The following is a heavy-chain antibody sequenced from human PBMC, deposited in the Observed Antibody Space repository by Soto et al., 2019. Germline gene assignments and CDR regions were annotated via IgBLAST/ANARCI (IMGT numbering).Heavy chain of an antibody. CDR2: IIPIFGTA. V-gene: IGHV1-69*13. CDR1: GATVSSYA. D-gene: IGHD2-15*01. Sequence: GASVKVSCKASGATVSSYAISWVRQAPGQGFEWMGGIIPIFGTANYPQKFQGRLTITADESTSTAYMELSSLRSEDTAVYYCSRGLLFSWRWPDAFDILGQGTRGTVSS. J-gene: IGHJ3*02. CDR3: SRGLLFSWRWPDAFDI.